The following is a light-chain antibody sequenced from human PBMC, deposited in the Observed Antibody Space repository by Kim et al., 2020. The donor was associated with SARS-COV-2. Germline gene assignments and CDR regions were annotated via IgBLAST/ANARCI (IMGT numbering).Light chain of an antibody. J-gene: IGLJ2*01. Sequence: QRVTISCPGSSSNIGAGYDVHWYQQLPGTAPKLLIYGNSNRPSGVPDRFSGSKSGTSASLAITGLQAEDEADYYCQSYDSSLSGVLFGGGTQLTVL. CDR3: QSYDSSLSGVL. CDR2: GNS. CDR1: SSNIGAGYD. V-gene: IGLV1-40*01.